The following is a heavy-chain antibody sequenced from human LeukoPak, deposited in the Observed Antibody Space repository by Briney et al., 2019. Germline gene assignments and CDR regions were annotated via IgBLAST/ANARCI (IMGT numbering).Heavy chain of an antibody. CDR1: GYTFTSYG. V-gene: IGHV1-18*01. J-gene: IGHJ6*03. CDR3: ATSRIAAAGNYYYYYMDV. D-gene: IGHD6-13*01. Sequence: ASVKVSCKASGYTFTSYGISWVRQAPGQGLEWMGWISAYNGNTNYAQKLQGRVTMTTDTSTSTAYMELRSLRSDDTAVYYCATSRIAAAGNYYYYYMDVWGKGTTVTVSS. CDR2: ISAYNGNT.